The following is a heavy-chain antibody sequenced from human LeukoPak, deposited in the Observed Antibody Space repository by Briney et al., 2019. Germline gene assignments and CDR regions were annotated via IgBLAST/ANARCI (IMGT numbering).Heavy chain of an antibody. V-gene: IGHV3-48*03. CDR2: ISSSGATK. Sequence: PGGSLRLSCAASGFTFSSYEMNWVRQAPGKGLEWLSYISSSGATKYYADSVKGRFTISRDNAKNSLYLQMNSLRAEDTAVYYCARGSYSSGYYFDYWGQGTLVTDSS. CDR1: GFTFSSYE. J-gene: IGHJ4*02. CDR3: ARGSYSSGYYFDY. D-gene: IGHD6-19*01.